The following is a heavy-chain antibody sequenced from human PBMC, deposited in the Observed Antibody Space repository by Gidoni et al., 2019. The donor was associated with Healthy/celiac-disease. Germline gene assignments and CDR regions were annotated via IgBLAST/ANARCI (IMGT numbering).Heavy chain of an antibody. CDR3: ASDYGGNAYRDYYYYGMDV. D-gene: IGHD4-17*01. V-gene: IGHV1-2*02. CDR2: INPNSGGT. CDR1: GYTFTGYY. J-gene: IGHJ6*02. Sequence: QVQLVPSGAAVKKPGASVTVSCKASGYTFTGYYMHWVLQAPGQGLEWMGWINPNSGGTNYEQKFQGRVTMTRDTSISTAYMELSRLRSDDTAVYYCASDYGGNAYRDYYYYGMDVWGQGTTVTVSS.